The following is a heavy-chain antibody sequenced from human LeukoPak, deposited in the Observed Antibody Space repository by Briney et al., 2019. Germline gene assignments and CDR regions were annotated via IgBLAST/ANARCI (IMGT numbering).Heavy chain of an antibody. Sequence: PSETLSLTCAVYGGSFSGYYWSWIRQPPGKGLEWIGEINHSGSTNYNPSLKSRVTISVDTSKNQFSLKLSSVTAADTAAYYCARRGIAAAGRSSRKGDNWFDPWGQGTLVTVSS. D-gene: IGHD6-13*01. CDR3: ARRGIAAAGRSSRKGDNWFDP. CDR2: INHSGST. CDR1: GGSFSGYY. J-gene: IGHJ5*02. V-gene: IGHV4-34*01.